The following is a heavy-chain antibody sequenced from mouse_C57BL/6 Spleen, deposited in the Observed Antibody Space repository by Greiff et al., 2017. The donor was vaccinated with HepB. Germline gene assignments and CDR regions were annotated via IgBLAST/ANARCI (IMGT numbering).Heavy chain of an antibody. Sequence: EVQRVESGGGLVKPGGSLKLSCAASGFTFSDYGMHWVRQAPEKGLEWVAYISSGNSTIYYADTVKGRFTISRDNAKNTLFLQMTSLRSEDTAMYYCARDGAWYFDVWGTGTTVTVSS. CDR2: ISSGNSTI. V-gene: IGHV5-17*01. CDR3: ARDGAWYFDV. D-gene: IGHD1-1*02. J-gene: IGHJ1*03. CDR1: GFTFSDYG.